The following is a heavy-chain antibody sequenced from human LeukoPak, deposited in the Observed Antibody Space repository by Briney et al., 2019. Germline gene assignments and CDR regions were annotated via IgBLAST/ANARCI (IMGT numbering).Heavy chain of an antibody. CDR2: IKDDGAET. V-gene: IGHV3-7*01. J-gene: IGHJ4*02. CDR1: GFTFTNYW. Sequence: PGGSLRLSCAASGFTFTNYWMSWVRQAPGKGLEWVANIKDDGAETYYVDSVKGRFTIFRDNAKNSLYLQMNSLRAEDTAVYYCAKVRYQLLIDYWGQGTLVTVSS. D-gene: IGHD2-2*01. CDR3: AKVRYQLLIDY.